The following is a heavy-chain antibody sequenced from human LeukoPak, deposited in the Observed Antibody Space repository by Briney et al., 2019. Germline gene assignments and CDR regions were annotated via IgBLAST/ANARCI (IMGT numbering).Heavy chain of an antibody. V-gene: IGHV3-23*01. CDR1: GFTFSSYG. J-gene: IGHJ4*02. CDR2: ISGSGGST. D-gene: IGHD2-21*02. Sequence: GGSLRLSCAASGFTFSSYGMSWVRQAPGRGLEWVSAISGSGGSTYYADSVKGRFTISRDNSKSTLYLQMNSLRAEDTAVYYCAKDHLAYCGGDCYYNYWGQGTLVTVSS. CDR3: AKDHLAYCGGDCYYNY.